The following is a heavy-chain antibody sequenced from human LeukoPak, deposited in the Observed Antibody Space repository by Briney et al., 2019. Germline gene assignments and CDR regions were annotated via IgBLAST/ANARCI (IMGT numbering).Heavy chain of an antibody. CDR1: GFTFSSYS. Sequence: PGGSLRLSCAASGFTFSSYSMNWVRQAPGKGVEWVSSISSSSSYIYYADSVKGRFTISRDNAKNSLYLQMNSLRAEDTAVYYCARDISYGSGSYSQYWGQGTLVTVSS. CDR2: ISSSSSYI. D-gene: IGHD3-10*01. V-gene: IGHV3-21*01. CDR3: ARDISYGSGSYSQY. J-gene: IGHJ4*02.